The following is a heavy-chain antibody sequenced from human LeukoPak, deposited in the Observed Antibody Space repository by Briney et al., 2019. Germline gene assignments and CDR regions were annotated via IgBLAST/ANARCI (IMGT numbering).Heavy chain of an antibody. J-gene: IGHJ6*03. CDR2: MNPNSGNT. Sequence: GASVKVSCKASGYTFTSYDINLVRQATGQGLEWMGWMNPNSGNTGYAQKFQGRVTITRNTSISTAYMELSSLRSEDTAVYYCARGHCYGSGSYRCYYDYYMDVWGKGTTVTVSS. CDR1: GYTFTSYD. V-gene: IGHV1-8*03. D-gene: IGHD3-10*01. CDR3: ARGHCYGSGSYRCYYDYYMDV.